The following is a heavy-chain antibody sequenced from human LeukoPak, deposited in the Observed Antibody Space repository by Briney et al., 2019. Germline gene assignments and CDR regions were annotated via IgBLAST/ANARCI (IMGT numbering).Heavy chain of an antibody. CDR1: GSTFNNYA. J-gene: IGHJ5*02. CDR2: ISSNGGST. D-gene: IGHD4-23*01. V-gene: IGHV3-64*01. Sequence: GGSLRLSCAASGSTFNNYAMHWVRQAPGKGLEYVSAISSNGGSTYYANSVKGRFTISRDNSKNTLYLQMGSLRDEDMVVYYCARVDRGGLDPWGQGTLVTVSS. CDR3: ARVDRGGLDP.